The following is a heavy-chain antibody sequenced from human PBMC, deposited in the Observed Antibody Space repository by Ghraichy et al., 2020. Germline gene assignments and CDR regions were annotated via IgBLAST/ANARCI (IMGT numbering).Heavy chain of an antibody. Sequence: SQTLSLTCTVSGGSLRNYYWSWIRQPPGKGLEWIGYIYYSGSTNYNPSLESRVTMSVDTPKNLFSLTLRSVTAADAAMYYRARVNGYDYIWGSFYYDYWGLGTLVTVSS. CDR2: IYYSGST. D-gene: IGHD3-16*01. V-gene: IGHV4-59*01. CDR3: ARVNGYDYIWGSFYYDY. J-gene: IGHJ4*02. CDR1: GGSLRNYY.